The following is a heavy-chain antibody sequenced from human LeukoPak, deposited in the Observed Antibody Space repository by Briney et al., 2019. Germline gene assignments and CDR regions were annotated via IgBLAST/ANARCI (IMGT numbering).Heavy chain of an antibody. CDR1: GFTFSSYS. CDR2: ISSSSSYI. CDR3: AREERGSMVRGAPPFDY. V-gene: IGHV3-21*01. Sequence: GGSLRLSCAVSGFTFSSYSMNWVRQAPGKGLEWVSSISSSSSYIYYADSVKGRFTISRDNAKNSLYLQMNSLRAEDTAVYYCAREERGSMVRGAPPFDYWGQGTLVTVSS. D-gene: IGHD3-10*01. J-gene: IGHJ4*02.